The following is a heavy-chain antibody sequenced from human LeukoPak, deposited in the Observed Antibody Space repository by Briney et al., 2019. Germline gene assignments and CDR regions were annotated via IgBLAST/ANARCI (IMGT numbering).Heavy chain of an antibody. CDR3: ARAAGERITMVRGVVIDY. J-gene: IGHJ4*02. CDR2: IYYSGST. D-gene: IGHD3-10*01. Sequence: PSETLSLTCTVSGGSINSGSYYWSWIRQHPGKGLEWIGYIYYSGSTYYNPSLTSRVTISVDTSKTKFSLKLSSVTAADTAVYYCARAAGERITMVRGVVIDYWGQGTLVTVSS. V-gene: IGHV4-31*03. CDR1: GGSINSGSYY.